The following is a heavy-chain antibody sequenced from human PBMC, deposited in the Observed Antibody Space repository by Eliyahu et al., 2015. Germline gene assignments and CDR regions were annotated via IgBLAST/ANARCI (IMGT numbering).Heavy chain of an antibody. CDR2: INPNSGGT. D-gene: IGHD2-8*01. CDR3: ARELLMVYAIGAFDI. CDR1: GYTXTGYY. J-gene: IGHJ3*02. V-gene: IGHV1-2*02. Sequence: QVQLVQSGAEVKKPGASVXVSCKASGYTXTGYYMXWVRQAPGQGLEWMGWINPNSGGTNYAQKFQGRVTMTRDTSISTAYMELSRLRSDDTAVYYCARELLMVYAIGAFDIWGQGTMVTVSS.